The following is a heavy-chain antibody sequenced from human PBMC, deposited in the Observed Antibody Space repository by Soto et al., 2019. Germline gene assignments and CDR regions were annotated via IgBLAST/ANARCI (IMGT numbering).Heavy chain of an antibody. CDR1: GGSISSSSYY. Sequence: SETLSLTCTVSGGSISSSSYYWGWIRQPPGKGLEWIGSIYYSGSTYYNPSLKSRVTISVDTSKNQFSLKLSSVTAADKAVYYCASHRLVVIAIEGSFPADDAFDIWGQGTMVTVSS. CDR3: ASHRLVVIAIEGSFPADDAFDI. J-gene: IGHJ3*02. D-gene: IGHD2-21*01. CDR2: IYYSGST. V-gene: IGHV4-39*01.